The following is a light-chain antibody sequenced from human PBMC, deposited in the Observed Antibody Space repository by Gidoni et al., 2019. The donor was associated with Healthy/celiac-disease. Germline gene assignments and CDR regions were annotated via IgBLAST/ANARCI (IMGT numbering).Light chain of an antibody. Sequence: QSVLTQPPSVSGAPAQRVTSSCTGSSSNIGAGYDVHWYQQLPGTAPKLLIYGNSNRPSGVPDRFSGSKSGTSASLAITGLQAEDEADYYCQSYDSSLSGSVFGGGTKLTVL. CDR2: GNS. CDR1: SSNIGAGYD. J-gene: IGLJ3*02. V-gene: IGLV1-40*01. CDR3: QSYDSSLSGSV.